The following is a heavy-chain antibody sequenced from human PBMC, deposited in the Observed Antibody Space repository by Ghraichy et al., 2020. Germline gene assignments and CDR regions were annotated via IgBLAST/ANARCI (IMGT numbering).Heavy chain of an antibody. J-gene: IGHJ4*02. CDR3: AKDQYNWNDGVFDY. Sequence: LSLTCAASGFTFSSYAMSWVRQAPGKGLEWVSAISGSGGSTYYADSVKGRFTISRDNSKNTLYLQMNSLRAEDTAVYYCAKDQYNWNDGVFDYWGQGTLVTVSS. D-gene: IGHD1-20*01. V-gene: IGHV3-23*01. CDR1: GFTFSSYA. CDR2: ISGSGGST.